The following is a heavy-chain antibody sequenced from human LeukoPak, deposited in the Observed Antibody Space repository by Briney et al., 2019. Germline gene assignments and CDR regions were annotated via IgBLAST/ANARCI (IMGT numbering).Heavy chain of an antibody. V-gene: IGHV5-51*01. CDR2: IYPGDSDT. J-gene: IGHJ5*02. Sequence: GESLKISCKGSGYSFTSYWIGWVRQMAGKGLVWMGIIYPGDSDTRYSPSFQGQVTISADKSIRTAYLQWSSLKASDTAMYYCARLVGLLSGQFWFDPWGQGTLVTVSS. D-gene: IGHD1-26*01. CDR1: GYSFTSYW. CDR3: ARLVGLLSGQFWFDP.